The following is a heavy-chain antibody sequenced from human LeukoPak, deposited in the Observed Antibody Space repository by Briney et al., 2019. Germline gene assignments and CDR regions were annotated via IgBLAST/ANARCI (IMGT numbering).Heavy chain of an antibody. J-gene: IGHJ4*02. V-gene: IGHV1-69*05. CDR2: IIPILGTA. CDR3: ARSPAWLQLYYFDY. Sequence: SVKVSCKASGGTFSSYAISWVRQAPGQGLEWMGGIIPILGTANYAQKFQGRVTITTDESTSTAYMELSSLRSEDTAVYYCARSPAWLQLYYFDYWGQGTLVTVSS. CDR1: GGTFSSYA. D-gene: IGHD5-24*01.